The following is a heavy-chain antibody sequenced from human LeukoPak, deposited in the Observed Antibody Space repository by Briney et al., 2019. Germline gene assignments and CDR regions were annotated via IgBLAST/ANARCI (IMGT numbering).Heavy chain of an antibody. CDR3: ARAGLLSAMVFHY. V-gene: IGHV3-21*01. CDR2: ISSSSSYI. CDR1: GFTFSSYS. J-gene: IGHJ4*02. Sequence: GGSLRLSCAASGFTFSSYSMNWVRQAPGKGLEWVSSISSSSSYIYYADSVKGRFTISRDNAKNSLYLQMNSLRAEDTAVYYCARAGLLSAMVFHYWGQGTLVTVSS. D-gene: IGHD5-18*01.